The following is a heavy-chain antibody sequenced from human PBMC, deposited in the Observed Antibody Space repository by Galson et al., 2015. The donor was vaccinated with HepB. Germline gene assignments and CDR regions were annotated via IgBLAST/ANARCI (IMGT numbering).Heavy chain of an antibody. J-gene: IGHJ5*02. CDR1: GGSISSGDYY. V-gene: IGHV4-30-4*01. D-gene: IGHD3-16*01. Sequence: TLSLTCTVSGGSISSGDYYWSWIRQPPGKGLEWIGYIYYSGSTYYNPSLKSRVTISVDTSKNQFSLKLSSVTAADTAVYYCARDRGYDYVWGSRRRGWFDPWGQGTLVTVSS. CDR2: IYYSGST. CDR3: ARDRGYDYVWGSRRRGWFDP.